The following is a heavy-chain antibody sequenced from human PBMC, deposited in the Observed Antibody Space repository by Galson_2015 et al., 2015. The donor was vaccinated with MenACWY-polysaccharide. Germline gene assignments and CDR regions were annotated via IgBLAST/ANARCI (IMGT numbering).Heavy chain of an antibody. D-gene: IGHD6-6*01. J-gene: IGHJ6*02. CDR1: GFAFSNYA. Sequence: SLRLSCAASGFAFSNYAINWVRQAPGKGLEWVSAISGNGYYTYYADSVKGRFTISRDNSKNTLNLQMNSLRAEDMAVYYCAKGKLSRKARTGLYGMDVWGQGTTVIVSS. CDR2: ISGNGYYT. V-gene: IGHV3-23*01. CDR3: AKGKLSRKARTGLYGMDV.